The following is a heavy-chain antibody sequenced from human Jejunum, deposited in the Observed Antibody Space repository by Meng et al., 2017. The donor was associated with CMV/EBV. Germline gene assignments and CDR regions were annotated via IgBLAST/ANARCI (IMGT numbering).Heavy chain of an antibody. V-gene: IGHV1-2*02. J-gene: IGHJ4*02. D-gene: IGHD2-15*01. CDR2: INPKFGGT. Sequence: KASGDTFTDNYIHWVRQAPGQGLEWVGWINPKFGGTTFARNFQGRVTMTRDTSISTAYMELISLRSDDTAVYYCVVCSVGSCSDSFDFWGQGTLVTVSS. CDR3: VVCSVGSCSDSFDF. CDR1: GDTFTDNY.